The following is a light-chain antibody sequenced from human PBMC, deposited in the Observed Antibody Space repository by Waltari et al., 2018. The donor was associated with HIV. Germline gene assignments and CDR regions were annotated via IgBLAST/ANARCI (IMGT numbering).Light chain of an antibody. J-gene: IGLJ3*02. CDR2: SDS. Sequence: QSVLAQPPSASGTPGQRVTTSCSGGRSNIVDNTVYRYQQLTGTDPRLVIYSDSERPSGVPDRFSGSKSGTSASLAISGLQSEDEADYYCAAWDGNLNGRVFGGGTKLTVL. CDR3: AAWDGNLNGRV. CDR1: RSNIVDNT. V-gene: IGLV1-44*01.